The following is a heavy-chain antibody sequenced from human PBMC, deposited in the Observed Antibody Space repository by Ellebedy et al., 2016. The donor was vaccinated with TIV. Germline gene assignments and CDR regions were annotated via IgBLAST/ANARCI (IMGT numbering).Heavy chain of an antibody. J-gene: IGHJ6*02. CDR1: GYTFPSYA. CDR3: AKDQDYDILTGNGGMDV. CDR2: ISPIFGTA. V-gene: IGHV1-69*13. D-gene: IGHD3-9*01. Sequence: AASVKVSCKASGYTFPSYAISWVRQAPGQGLEWMGGISPIFGTANYAQKFQGRLTITADESTSTAYMELSSLRAEDTAVYYCAKDQDYDILTGNGGMDVWGQGTTVTVSS.